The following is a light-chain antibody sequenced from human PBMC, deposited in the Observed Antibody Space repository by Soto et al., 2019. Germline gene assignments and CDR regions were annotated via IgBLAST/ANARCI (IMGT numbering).Light chain of an antibody. Sequence: EIVLTQSPATLSLSPGDTATLSCGASQSVSSSNLAWYQQKPGLAPRLLIYDASSRATGIPDRFSGSGSGTDFTLTISRLEPEDFAVYYCQHYSGAPLPFGGGTKVEIK. CDR1: QSVSSSN. CDR2: DAS. V-gene: IGKV3D-20*01. J-gene: IGKJ4*01. CDR3: QHYSGAPLP.